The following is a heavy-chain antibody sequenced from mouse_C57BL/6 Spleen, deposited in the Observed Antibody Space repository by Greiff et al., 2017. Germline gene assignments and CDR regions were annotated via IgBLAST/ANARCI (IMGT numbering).Heavy chain of an antibody. CDR2: IYPGSGNT. Sequence: VQLQQSGAELVRPGASVKLSCKASGYTFTDYYINWVKQRPGQGLEWIARIYPGSGNTYYNEKFKGKATLTAEKSSSTAYMQLSSLTSEDSAVYFCASLQTAYWGQGTLVTVSA. J-gene: IGHJ3*01. V-gene: IGHV1-76*01. CDR3: ASLQTAY. CDR1: GYTFTDYY. D-gene: IGHD2-10*01.